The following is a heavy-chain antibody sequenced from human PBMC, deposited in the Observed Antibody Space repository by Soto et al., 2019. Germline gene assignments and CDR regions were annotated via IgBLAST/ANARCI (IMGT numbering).Heavy chain of an antibody. J-gene: IGHJ4*02. Sequence: GGSLRLSCAASGFTFSSYWMHWVRQAPGKGLVWVSHINSDGSSTSYADSVKGRFTISRDNAKNTLYLQMNSLRAEDTAVYYCARDREADYGGNFDYWGQGTLVTVSS. V-gene: IGHV3-74*01. CDR2: INSDGSST. CDR1: GFTFSSYW. D-gene: IGHD4-17*01. CDR3: ARDREADYGGNFDY.